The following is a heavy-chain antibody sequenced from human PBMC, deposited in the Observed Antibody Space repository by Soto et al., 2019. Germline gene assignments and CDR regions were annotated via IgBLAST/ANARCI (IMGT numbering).Heavy chain of an antibody. V-gene: IGHV3-74*01. Sequence: EVQLVESGGGLVQPGGSVRLSCAASKFTITSYWMHWVRQAPGKGLVWVSRINSDGSSISYADAVKGRFTISRDNAKNTLYRQMSSLRFEDTAVYHCAREVSQGYVLRGMDVWGQGTTVTVFS. CDR1: KFTITSYW. D-gene: IGHD3-16*01. J-gene: IGHJ6*02. CDR3: AREVSQGYVLRGMDV. CDR2: INSDGSSI.